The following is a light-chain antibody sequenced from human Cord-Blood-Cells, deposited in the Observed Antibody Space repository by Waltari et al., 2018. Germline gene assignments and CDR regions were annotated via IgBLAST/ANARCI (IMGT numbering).Light chain of an antibody. CDR2: KDS. J-gene: IGLJ1*01. CDR3: QSADSSGTYV. CDR1: ALPKQY. Sequence: SYELTQPPSVSVSPGQTARITCSGDALPKQYASWYQQKPGQAPGLVIYKDSERTSGIPERFSGSSSGTTVTLTISGVQAEDEADYYCQSADSSGTYVFGTGTKVTVL. V-gene: IGLV3-25*03.